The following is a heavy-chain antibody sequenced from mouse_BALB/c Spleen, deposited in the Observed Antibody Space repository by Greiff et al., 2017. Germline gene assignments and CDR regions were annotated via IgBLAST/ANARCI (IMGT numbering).Heavy chain of an antibody. CDR3: ARGPTVVAPDY. CDR2: IYPGDGDT. J-gene: IGHJ2*01. V-gene: IGHV1-80*01. Sequence: VQRVESGAELVRPGSSVKISCKASGYAFSSYWMNWVKQRPGQGLEWIGQIYPGDGDTNYNGKFKGKATLTADKSSSTAYMQLSSLTSEDSAVYFCARGPTVVAPDYWGQGTTLTVSS. D-gene: IGHD1-1*01. CDR1: GYAFSSYW.